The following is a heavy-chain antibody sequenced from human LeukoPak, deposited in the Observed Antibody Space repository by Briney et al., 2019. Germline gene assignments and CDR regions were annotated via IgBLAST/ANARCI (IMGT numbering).Heavy chain of an antibody. CDR2: ISYSGST. J-gene: IGHJ4*02. CDR1: GGSIRSFY. V-gene: IGHV4-59*08. CDR3: VSHQGGSTNDN. D-gene: IGHD5-12*01. Sequence: SETLSLTYTVSGGSIRSFYWSWIRQPPGKGLEWIGYISYSGSTNYNASLESRVTMSVDTSKNQFSLNLNSVTAADTAVYYCVSHQGGSTNDNWGQGTLVTVSS.